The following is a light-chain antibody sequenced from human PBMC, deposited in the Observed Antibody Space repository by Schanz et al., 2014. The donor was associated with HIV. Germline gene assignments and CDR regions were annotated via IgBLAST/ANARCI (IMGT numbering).Light chain of an antibody. CDR1: QSVSSNY. CDR3: QQYNNWPPIT. Sequence: EIVLTQSPGTLSLSPGERATLSCRASQSVSSNYLAWYQQKPGQAPRLLIYGASSRATGIADRFSGSGSGTDFTLTISKLESEDFAVYYCQQYNNWPPITFGQGTRLEIK. V-gene: IGKV3-20*01. J-gene: IGKJ5*01. CDR2: GAS.